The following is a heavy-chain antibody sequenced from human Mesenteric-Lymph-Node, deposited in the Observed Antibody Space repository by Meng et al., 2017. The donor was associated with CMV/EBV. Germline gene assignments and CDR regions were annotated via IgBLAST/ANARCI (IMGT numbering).Heavy chain of an antibody. D-gene: IGHD6-13*01. CDR2: IKSKGDGGAT. V-gene: IGHV3-15*05. J-gene: IGHJ6*02. CDR1: GFTFSNAW. CDR3: ATDFWGAAGGNYYYYGLDV. Sequence: GGSLRLSCAASGFTFSNAWMTWVRQAPGKGLEWVGRIKSKGDGGATDYAAPVKGRSTISRDDSKDALLLQMNSLKTEDTAVYYCATDFWGAAGGNYYYYGLDVWGQGATVTVSS.